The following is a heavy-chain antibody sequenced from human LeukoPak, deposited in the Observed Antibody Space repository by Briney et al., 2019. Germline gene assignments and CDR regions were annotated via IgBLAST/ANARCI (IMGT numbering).Heavy chain of an antibody. V-gene: IGHV3-48*03. CDR3: ARELETAFDY. CDR2: ISSPGSTI. D-gene: IGHD5-18*01. J-gene: IGHJ4*02. CDR1: GFTFSIYE. Sequence: PGGSLRLPCAASGFTFSIYEMNWVRQAPGKGLEWASYISSPGSTIFYADSVKGRFTISRDNAKNSLYLQMNSLRAEDTAVYYCARELETAFDYWGQGTLVTVSS.